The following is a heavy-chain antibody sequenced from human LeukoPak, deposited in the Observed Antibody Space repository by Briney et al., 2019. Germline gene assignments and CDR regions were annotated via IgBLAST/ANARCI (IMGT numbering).Heavy chain of an antibody. CDR1: GYTFTGYY. CDR2: INPNSGGT. D-gene: IGHD3-3*01. CDR3: ASDYDFWSGPLDV. J-gene: IGHJ6*04. Sequence: ASVKVSCKASGYTFTGYYMHWVRQAPGQGLEWMGWINPNSGGTNYAQKFQGRVTMTRDTSISTAYMGLSRLRSDDTAVYYCASDYDFWSGPLDVWGKGTTVTVSS. V-gene: IGHV1-2*02.